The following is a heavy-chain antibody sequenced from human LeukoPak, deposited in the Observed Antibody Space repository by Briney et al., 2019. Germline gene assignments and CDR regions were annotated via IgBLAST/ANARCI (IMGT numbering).Heavy chain of an antibody. CDR3: AKEAPAATGYFDY. CDR1: GFTFSTFA. D-gene: IGHD2-15*01. CDR2: ISDSGGST. Sequence: PGGSLRLSCAASGFTFSTFAMSWVRQAPGKGLECVSAISDSGGSTYYADSVKGRFTISRDNSKNTLYLHMNSLRAEDTAVYYCAKEAPAATGYFDYWGQGTLVTVSS. V-gene: IGHV3-23*01. J-gene: IGHJ4*02.